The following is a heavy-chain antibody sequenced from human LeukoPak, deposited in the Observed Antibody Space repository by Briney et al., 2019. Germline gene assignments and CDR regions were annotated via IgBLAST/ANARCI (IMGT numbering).Heavy chain of an antibody. CDR1: GYTFTSYD. D-gene: IGHD3-3*01. CDR2: MNPNSGNT. Sequence: ASVKVSRKASGYTFTSYDINWVRQATGQGLEWMGWMNPNSGNTGYAQKFQGRVTMTRNTSISTAYMELSSLRSEDTAVYYCARGRYTSYDFWSGYYIGFYGMDVWGQGTTVTVSS. CDR3: ARGRYTSYDFWSGYYIGFYGMDV. V-gene: IGHV1-8*01. J-gene: IGHJ6*02.